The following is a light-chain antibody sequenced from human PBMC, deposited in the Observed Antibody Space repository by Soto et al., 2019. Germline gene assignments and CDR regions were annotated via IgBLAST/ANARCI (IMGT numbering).Light chain of an antibody. J-gene: IGLJ3*02. CDR1: SSDVGGYNY. CDR3: SSYASSSIRV. V-gene: IGLV2-14*01. Sequence: QSALTQPASVSGSPGQSITISCTATSSDVGGYNYVSWYQQHPGKAPKLMIYEVSNRPSGVSNRLSGSKSGNTASLTISGIQAEDEGDYSCSSYASSSIRVFGGGTKLTV. CDR2: EVS.